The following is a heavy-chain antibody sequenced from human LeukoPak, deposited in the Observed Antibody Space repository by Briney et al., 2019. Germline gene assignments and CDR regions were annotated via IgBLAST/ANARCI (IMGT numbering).Heavy chain of an antibody. CDR1: GFTFNGYA. J-gene: IGHJ4*02. D-gene: IGHD3-22*01. V-gene: IGHV3-23*01. CDR3: AKDRDSSGRYRFDY. CDR2: ISGNSGTT. Sequence: GGSLRLSCAASGFTFNGYALSWVRQAPGKGLEWPSVISGNSGTTYYADPVKGRFTTSRDNSKKTLYLQMSSLGAEDTAVYYCAKDRDSSGRYRFDYWGQGTLVTVSS.